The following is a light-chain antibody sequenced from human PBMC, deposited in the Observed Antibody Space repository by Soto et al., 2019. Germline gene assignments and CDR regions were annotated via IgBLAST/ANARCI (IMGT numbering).Light chain of an antibody. CDR3: QQRTNWA. J-gene: IGKJ4*01. CDR1: QSVSSY. V-gene: IGKV3-11*01. Sequence: EILLTQSPATLSLSPGDRATLSCRASQSVSSYLAWYQQKPGQAPRLLIYDASKRATGIPARFSGSGSRTDFTLTVSSLEPEDFAVYYCQQRTNWAFGGGTKVEIK. CDR2: DAS.